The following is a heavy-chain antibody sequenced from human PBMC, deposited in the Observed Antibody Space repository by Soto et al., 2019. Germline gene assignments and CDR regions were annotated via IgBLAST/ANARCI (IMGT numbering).Heavy chain of an antibody. CDR3: ARHGPIAAPGTLFAY. D-gene: IGHD6-13*01. CDR2: IYYSGST. V-gene: IGHV4-59*08. J-gene: IGHJ4*02. Sequence: PSETPSLTCTVSVGSIGSYYWSWVGQPPGKGLEWIGYIYYSGSTNYNPSLKSRVTISVDTSKTQFSLKLSSVTAADTAVYYFARHGPIAAPGTLFAYWGQGTLVPVSS. CDR1: VGSIGSYY.